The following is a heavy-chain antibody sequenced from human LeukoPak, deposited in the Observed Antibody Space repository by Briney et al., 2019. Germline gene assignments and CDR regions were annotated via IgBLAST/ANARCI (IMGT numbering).Heavy chain of an antibody. CDR1: GGSFSGYY. Sequence: SETLSLTCAVYGGSFSGYYWSWIRQPPEKGLEWIGEINHSGSTNYNPSLKSRVTISVDTSKNQFSLKLSSVTAADTAVYYCARGRPHFDYWGQGTLVTVSS. CDR2: INHSGST. J-gene: IGHJ4*02. CDR3: ARGRPHFDY. V-gene: IGHV4-34*01.